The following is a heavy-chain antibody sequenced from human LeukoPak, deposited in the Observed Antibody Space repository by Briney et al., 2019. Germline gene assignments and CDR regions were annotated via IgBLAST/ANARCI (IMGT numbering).Heavy chain of an antibody. D-gene: IGHD6-13*01. CDR1: GGTFSSYT. CDR3: ARAPTAAGQYFVY. Sequence: SVKVSCKASGGTFSSYTISWVRQAPGQGLEWMGRIIPILGIANYAQKFQGRVTITADKSTSTAYMELSSLRSEDTAVYYCARAPTAAGQYFVYWGQGTLVTVSS. J-gene: IGHJ4*02. V-gene: IGHV1-69*02. CDR2: IIPILGIA.